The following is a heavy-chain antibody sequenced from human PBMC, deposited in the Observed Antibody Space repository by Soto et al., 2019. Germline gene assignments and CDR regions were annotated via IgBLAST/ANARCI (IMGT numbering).Heavy chain of an antibody. CDR3: AKVLWFGELLAPAFFDY. Sequence: EVQLLESGGGLVQPGGSLRLSCAASGFTFSSYAMSWVRQAPGKGLEWVSAISGSGGGTYYADSVKGRFTISRDNSKNTLYLQMNSLRAEDTAVYYCAKVLWFGELLAPAFFDYWGQGTLVTVSS. D-gene: IGHD3-10*01. V-gene: IGHV3-23*01. CDR1: GFTFSSYA. J-gene: IGHJ4*02. CDR2: ISGSGGGT.